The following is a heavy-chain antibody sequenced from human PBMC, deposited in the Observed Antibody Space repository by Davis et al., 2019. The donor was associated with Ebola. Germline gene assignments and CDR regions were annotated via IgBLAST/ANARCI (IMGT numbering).Heavy chain of an antibody. J-gene: IGHJ6*02. CDR3: ARAVEYYYYGMDV. CDR2: IYYSGST. CDR1: GGSISSGGYY. V-gene: IGHV4-31*03. Sequence: SETLSLTCTVSGGSISSGGYYWSWIRQHPGKGLEWIGYIYYSGSTYYNPSLKSRVTISVDTSKNQFSLKLSSVTAAATAVYYCARAVEYYYYGMDVWGQGTTVTVSS.